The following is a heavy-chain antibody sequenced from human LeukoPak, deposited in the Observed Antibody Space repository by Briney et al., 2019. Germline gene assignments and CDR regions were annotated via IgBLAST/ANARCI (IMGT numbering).Heavy chain of an antibody. J-gene: IGHJ1*01. CDR1: GFTFSSYE. CDR3: ARREAAAGKKYFQY. D-gene: IGHD6-13*01. Sequence: GGSLRLSCAASGFTFSSYEMNWVRQAPGKGLEWVSSISSSSSNIYYADSVKGRFTISRDNAKNSLYLQMNSLRAEDTAVYYCARREAAAGKKYFQYWGQGTLVTVSS. V-gene: IGHV3-21*01. CDR2: ISSSSSNI.